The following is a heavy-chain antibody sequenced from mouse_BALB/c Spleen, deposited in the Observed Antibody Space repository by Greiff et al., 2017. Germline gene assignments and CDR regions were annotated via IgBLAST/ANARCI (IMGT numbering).Heavy chain of an antibody. CDR2: IRLKSNNYAT. CDR1: GFTFSNYW. D-gene: IGHD1-2*01. J-gene: IGHJ2*01. V-gene: IGHV6-6*02. Sequence: EVKLVESGGGLVQPGGSMKLSCVASGFTFSNYWMNWVRQSPEKGLEWVAEIRLKSNNYATHYAESVKGRFTISRDDSKSSVYLQMNNLRAEDTGIYYCTRRGTTADYWGQGTTLTVSS. CDR3: TRRGTTADY.